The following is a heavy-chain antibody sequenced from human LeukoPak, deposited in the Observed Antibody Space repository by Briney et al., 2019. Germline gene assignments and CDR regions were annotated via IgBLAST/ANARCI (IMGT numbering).Heavy chain of an antibody. CDR1: GGSFSGYY. D-gene: IGHD2-2*01. CDR3: ARGRRWNYFCSSTSCYEHDY. CDR2: INYSGST. V-gene: IGHV4-34*01. J-gene: IGHJ4*02. Sequence: SETLSLACAVYGGSFSGYYWSWICQPPGKGLEWIGEINYSGSTNYNPSLKSRVIISVDTSKNQFSLNLSSVTAADTAVYYCARGRRWNYFCSSTSCYEHDYWGQGTLVTVSS.